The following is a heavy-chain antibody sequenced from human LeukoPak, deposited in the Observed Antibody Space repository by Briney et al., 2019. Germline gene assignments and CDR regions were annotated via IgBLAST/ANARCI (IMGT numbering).Heavy chain of an antibody. CDR1: GFPFSSYS. D-gene: IGHD1-26*01. J-gene: IGHJ3*02. CDR3: ARGGGSGSYAVGSFDI. Sequence: GSLRLSCAASGFPFSSYSMNWVRQAPGKGLEWVSSISSSSSYIYYADSVKGRFTISRDNAKNSLYLQMNSLRAEDTAVYYCARGGGSGSYAVGSFDIWGQGTMVTVSS. V-gene: IGHV3-21*01. CDR2: ISSSSSYI.